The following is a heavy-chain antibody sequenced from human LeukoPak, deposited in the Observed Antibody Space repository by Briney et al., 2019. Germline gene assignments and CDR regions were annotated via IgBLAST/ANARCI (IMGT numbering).Heavy chain of an antibody. D-gene: IGHD3-9*01. V-gene: IGHV3-7*03. CDR3: ARGRYFDWLFDY. Sequence: PGGSLRLSCAGSGFFFSGYWMTWVRQAPGKGLEWVANINQDGGKKYYADSVKGRFTISRDDAKNSLYLQMNSLRVEDTAIYYCARGRYFDWLFDYWGQGTLVTVPS. CDR2: INQDGGKK. CDR1: GFFFSGYW. J-gene: IGHJ4*02.